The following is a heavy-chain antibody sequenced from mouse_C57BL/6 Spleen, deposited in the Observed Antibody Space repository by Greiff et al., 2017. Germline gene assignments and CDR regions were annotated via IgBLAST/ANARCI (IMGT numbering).Heavy chain of an antibody. CDR3: ARSAGYYWYFDV. V-gene: IGHV1-53*01. D-gene: IGHD2-2*01. J-gene: IGHJ1*03. Sequence: QVQLQQSGTELVKPGASVKLSCKASGYTFTSYWMHWVKQRPGQGLEWIGNINPSNGGTNYNEKFKSKATLTVDKSSSTAYMQLSSLTSEDSAVYYCARSAGYYWYFDVWGTGTTVTVSS. CDR1: GYTFTSYW. CDR2: INPSNGGT.